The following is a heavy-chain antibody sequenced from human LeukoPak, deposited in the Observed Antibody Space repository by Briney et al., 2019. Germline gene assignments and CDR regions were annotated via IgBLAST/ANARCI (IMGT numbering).Heavy chain of an antibody. CDR3: GRRADYYDSSGYYYYFDY. Sequence: ASVKVSFKASGYTFTSYGISWVRQAPGQGLEWMGWISAYNGNTNYAQKLQGRVTMTTDTSTSTAYMELRSLRSDDTAVYYCGRRADYYDSSGYYYYFDYWGQGTLVTVSS. CDR1: GYTFTSYG. V-gene: IGHV1-18*01. CDR2: ISAYNGNT. J-gene: IGHJ4*02. D-gene: IGHD3-22*01.